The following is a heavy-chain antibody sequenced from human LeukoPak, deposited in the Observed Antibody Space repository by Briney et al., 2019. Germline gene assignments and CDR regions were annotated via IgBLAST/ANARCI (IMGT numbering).Heavy chain of an antibody. CDR2: INPNSGGT. CDR3: ARVYDYDFWSGYRHDFDY. CDR1: GYTFTGYY. Sequence: GASVKVSCKASGYTFTGYYMHWVRQAPGQGLEWMGRINPNSGGTNYAQKFQGRVTMTRDTSISTAYMELSRLRSDDTAVYYCARVYDYDFWSGYRHDFDYWGQGTLVTVSS. V-gene: IGHV1-2*06. J-gene: IGHJ4*02. D-gene: IGHD3-3*01.